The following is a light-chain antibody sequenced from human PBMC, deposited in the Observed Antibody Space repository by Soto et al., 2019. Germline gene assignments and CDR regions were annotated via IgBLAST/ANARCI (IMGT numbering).Light chain of an antibody. CDR2: GAS. CDR1: QSVSSN. CDR3: QQRSNWPLIT. Sequence: EIVMTQSPATLSVSPGDRATLSCRASQSVSSNLAWYQQKPGQAPRLLIFGASTRATGIPARFSGSGSGTEFTLTISSLQSEDFAVYYCQQRSNWPLITFGQGTRLEIK. V-gene: IGKV3-15*01. J-gene: IGKJ5*01.